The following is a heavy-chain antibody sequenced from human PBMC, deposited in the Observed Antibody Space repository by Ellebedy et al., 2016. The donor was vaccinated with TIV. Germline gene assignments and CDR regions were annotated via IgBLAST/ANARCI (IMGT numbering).Heavy chain of an antibody. CDR3: ARRGKAKSIAAIDY. V-gene: IGHV5-51*01. D-gene: IGHD2-15*01. CDR2: IYPGDSDT. Sequence: PGGSLRLSCKGSGYSFTSYWIGWVRQMPGKGLEWMGIIYPGDSDTRYSPSFQGQVTISADKSISTAYLQWSSLKASDTAMYYCARRGKAKSIAAIDYWGQGTLVTVSS. J-gene: IGHJ4*02. CDR1: GYSFTSYW.